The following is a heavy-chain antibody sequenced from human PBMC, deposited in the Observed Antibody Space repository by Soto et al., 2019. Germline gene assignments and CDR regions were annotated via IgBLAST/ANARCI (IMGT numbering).Heavy chain of an antibody. Sequence: SETLSLTCTVSGGSISSYYWSWIRQPPGKGLEWIGYIYYSGSTNYNPSLKSRVTISVDTSKNQFSLKLSSVTAADTAVYYCARQQGGSGWSPGDYYYYGMDVWGQGTTVTVS. CDR2: IYYSGST. CDR1: GGSISSYY. J-gene: IGHJ6*02. CDR3: ARQQGGSGWSPGDYYYYGMDV. V-gene: IGHV4-59*08. D-gene: IGHD6-19*01.